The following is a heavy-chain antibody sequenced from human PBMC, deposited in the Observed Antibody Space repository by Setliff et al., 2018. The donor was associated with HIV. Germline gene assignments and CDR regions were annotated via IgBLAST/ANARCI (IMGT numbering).Heavy chain of an antibody. CDR1: GYSFTNYW. CDR2: IYPGDFVT. Sequence: PGESLKISCQASGYSFTNYWIGWVRQMPGKGLEWIGVIYPGDFVTRYGPSFQGQVFISADRSITTAYLQWDSLKASDTAMYYCTRRRRAPGIEDLEAYWGQGTLVTLSS. D-gene: IGHD1-26*01. V-gene: IGHV5-51*01. CDR3: TRRRRAPGIEDLEAY. J-gene: IGHJ4*02.